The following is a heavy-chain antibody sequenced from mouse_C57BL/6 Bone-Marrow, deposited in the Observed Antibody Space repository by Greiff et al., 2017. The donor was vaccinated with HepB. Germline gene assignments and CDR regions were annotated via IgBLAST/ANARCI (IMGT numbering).Heavy chain of an antibody. V-gene: IGHV5-6*01. D-gene: IGHD2-10*01. J-gene: IGHJ1*03. CDR2: ISSGGSYT. CDR3: ARPLRFFDV. Sequence: EVQLQQSGGDLVKPGGSLKLSCAASGFTFSSYGMSWVRQTPDKRLEWVATISSGGSYTYYPDSVKGRFTISRDNAKNTLYLQMSSLKSEDTAMYYCARPLRFFDVWGTGTTVTVSS. CDR1: GFTFSSYG.